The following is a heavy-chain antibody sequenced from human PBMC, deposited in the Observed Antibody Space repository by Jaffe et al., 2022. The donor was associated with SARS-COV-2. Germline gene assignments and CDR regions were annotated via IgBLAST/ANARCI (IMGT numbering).Heavy chain of an antibody. CDR1: GGSISSYY. CDR3: ARSPGPYSSSWGGYYFDY. D-gene: IGHD6-6*01. V-gene: IGHV4-59*01. Sequence: QVQLQESGPGLVKPSETLSLTCTVSGGSISSYYWSWIRQPPGKGLEWIGYIYYSGSTNYNPSLKSRVTISVDTSKNQFSLKLSSVTAADTAVYYCARSPGPYSSSWGGYYFDYWGQGTLVTVSS. J-gene: IGHJ4*02. CDR2: IYYSGST.